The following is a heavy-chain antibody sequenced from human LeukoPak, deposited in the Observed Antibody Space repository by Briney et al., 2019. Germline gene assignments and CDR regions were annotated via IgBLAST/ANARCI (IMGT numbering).Heavy chain of an antibody. CDR1: GGSISSYY. Sequence: SETLSLTCTVSGGSISSYYWSWVRQPPGKGLEWIGYIYYSGSTNYSPSLKSRVTISVDTSKNQFSLKLSSVTAADTAVYYCARSSVGYDFWSGSFDYWGQGTLVTVSS. CDR2: IYYSGST. D-gene: IGHD3-3*01. CDR3: ARSSVGYDFWSGSFDY. J-gene: IGHJ4*02. V-gene: IGHV4-59*01.